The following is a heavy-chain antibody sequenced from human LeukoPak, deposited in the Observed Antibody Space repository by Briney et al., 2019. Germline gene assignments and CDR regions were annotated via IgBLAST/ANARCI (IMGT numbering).Heavy chain of an antibody. Sequence: SETLSLTCTVSGGSVSSGSYYWGWIRQAPGKGLEWIGNIGYSGSTYNNLSLKSRVTISVDTSKSQVSLKLSSVTAADTAVYYCVRRGTTGTDFDYWGQGTLVTVSS. CDR2: IGYSGST. CDR3: VRRGTTGTDFDY. V-gene: IGHV4-39*01. CDR1: GGSVSSGSYY. J-gene: IGHJ4*02. D-gene: IGHD1-1*01.